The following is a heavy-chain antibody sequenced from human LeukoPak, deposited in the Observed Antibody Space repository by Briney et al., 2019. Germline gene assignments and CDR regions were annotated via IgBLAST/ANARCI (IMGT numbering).Heavy chain of an antibody. J-gene: IGHJ1*01. V-gene: IGHV3-21*04. CDR3: SGANSGEYFQH. D-gene: IGHD4-23*01. Sequence: GGSLRLSCAASGFTFSSYSMNWVRQAPGKGLEWVSSISSSSSYIYYADSVKGRFTISRDNSKNTLYLQMNSLRAEDTAVYYCSGANSGEYFQHWGQGTLVTVSS. CDR1: GFTFSSYS. CDR2: ISSSSSYI.